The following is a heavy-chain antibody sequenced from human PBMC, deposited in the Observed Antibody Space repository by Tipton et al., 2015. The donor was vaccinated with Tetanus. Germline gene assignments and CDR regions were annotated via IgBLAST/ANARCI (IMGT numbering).Heavy chain of an antibody. CDR1: GFTFSSYA. Sequence: SLRLSCAASGFTFSSYAMHWVRQAPGKGLEWVAVISYDGSNKYYADSVKGRFTISRDNSKNTLYLQMNSLRAEDTAVYYCARERGHGGYEGVWETRDCDPWGQGTLVTVSS. D-gene: IGHD5-12*01. V-gene: IGHV3-30-3*01. CDR2: ISYDGSNK. CDR3: ARERGHGGYEGVWETRDCDP. J-gene: IGHJ5*02.